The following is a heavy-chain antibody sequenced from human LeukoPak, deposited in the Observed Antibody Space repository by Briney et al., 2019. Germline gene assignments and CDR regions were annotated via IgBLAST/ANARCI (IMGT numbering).Heavy chain of an antibody. CDR2: MYYSGST. V-gene: IGHV4-59*01. D-gene: IGHD6-19*01. Sequence: SETLSPTCTVSGGSISTYYWSWIRQPPGKGLECIGYMYYSGSTNYSPSLKSRVTISVDTSKNQFSLKLSSVTAADTAVYYCARGGYASGWYFVYWGQGTLVTVSS. CDR3: ARGGYASGWYFVY. CDR1: GGSISTYY. J-gene: IGHJ4*02.